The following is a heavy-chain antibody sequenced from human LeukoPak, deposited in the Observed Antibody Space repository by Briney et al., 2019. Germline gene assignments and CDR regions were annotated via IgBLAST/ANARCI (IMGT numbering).Heavy chain of an antibody. D-gene: IGHD3-16*01. J-gene: IGHJ4*02. V-gene: IGHV1-69*05. CDR1: GGTFSSYA. Sequence: ASVKVSCKASGGTFSSYAISWVRQAPGQGLEWMGRIIPIFGTASYAQKFQGRVTMTRDTSTSTVYMELSSLRSEDTAVYYCAREGGKITFGGVTSFDYWGQGTLVTVSS. CDR3: AREGGKITFGGVTSFDY. CDR2: IIPIFGTA.